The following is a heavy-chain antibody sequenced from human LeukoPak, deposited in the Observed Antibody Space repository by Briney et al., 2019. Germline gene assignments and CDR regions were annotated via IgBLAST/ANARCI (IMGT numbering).Heavy chain of an antibody. J-gene: IGHJ3*02. D-gene: IGHD6-19*01. CDR2: IDTYKGNT. Sequence: ASVKVSCKTSGYTFRSYGISWVRQAPGQGLEWMGWIDTYKGNTNYAQKLQGRVTMTTDTSTSTAYMELRSLRSDDTAFYYCALVYSSGGDAFDIWGQGTMVTV. V-gene: IGHV1-18*01. CDR1: GYTFRSYG. CDR3: ALVYSSGGDAFDI.